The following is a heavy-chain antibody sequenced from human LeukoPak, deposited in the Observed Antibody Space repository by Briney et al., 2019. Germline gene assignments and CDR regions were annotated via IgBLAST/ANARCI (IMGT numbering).Heavy chain of an antibody. CDR2: ISSSGEST. V-gene: IGHV3-23*01. D-gene: IGHD1-26*01. CDR3: AKAAVGTTGGSFDY. CDR1: GFIFSSYA. J-gene: IGHJ4*02. Sequence: GGSLRLSCAASGFIFSSYAMRWVRQAPGKGLEWVSGISSSGESTYYGDSAKGRFTISRDNSKNTLYLQMNSLRAEDTAVYYCAKAAVGTTGGSFDYWGQGTLVTVSS.